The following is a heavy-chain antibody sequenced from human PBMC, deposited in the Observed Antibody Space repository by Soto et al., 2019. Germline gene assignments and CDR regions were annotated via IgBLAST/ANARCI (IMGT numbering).Heavy chain of an antibody. D-gene: IGHD7-27*01. CDR2: IYYSGST. J-gene: IGHJ4*02. CDR3: ESGGLTGARYFDY. V-gene: IGHV4-31*03. Sequence: SETLSLTCTVSGGSISSGGYYWSWIRQHPGKGLEWIGYIYYSGSTYYNPSLKSRVTISVDTSKNQFSLKLSSVTAADTAVYYCESGGLTGARYFDYWGQGTLVTVSS. CDR1: GGSISSGGYY.